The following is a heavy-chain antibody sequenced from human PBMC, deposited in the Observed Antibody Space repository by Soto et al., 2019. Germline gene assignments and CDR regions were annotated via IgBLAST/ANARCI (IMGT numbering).Heavy chain of an antibody. J-gene: IGHJ4*02. CDR2: IRGDGSGT. D-gene: IGHD6-13*01. CDR1: GFTFSSYW. CDR3: ARVPVAAAGMGIDY. Sequence: PGGSLRLSCSASGFTFSSYWMHWVRQAPGKGLVWVSRIRGDGSGTNYADSVKGRFIISRDNTKNTLFLQMNRLGAEDTAVYYCARVPVAAAGMGIDYWGQGTLVTVSS. V-gene: IGHV3-74*01.